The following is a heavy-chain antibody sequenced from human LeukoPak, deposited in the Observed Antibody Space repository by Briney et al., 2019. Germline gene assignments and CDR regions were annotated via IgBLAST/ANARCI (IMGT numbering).Heavy chain of an antibody. J-gene: IGHJ3*02. CDR3: ARDRSIEDAFDI. CDR2: INSDGSST. Sequence: GSLRLSCAASVFTFSSYWMPWVRQAPGKGLVCVSRINSDGSSTTYADSVKGRFAISRDNAKNTLFLQMNSLSPEDTAVYYCARDRSIEDAFDIWGQGTMVTVSS. D-gene: IGHD3-3*02. V-gene: IGHV3-74*03. CDR1: VFTFSSYW.